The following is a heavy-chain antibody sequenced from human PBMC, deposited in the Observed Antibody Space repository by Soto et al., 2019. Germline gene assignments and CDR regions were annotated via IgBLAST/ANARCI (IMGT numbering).Heavy chain of an antibody. CDR2: IRSKAKNYAT. CDR1: GFTFSDSA. CDR3: TRHALGGTFFDY. V-gene: IGHV3-73*01. J-gene: IGHJ4*02. Sequence: EVQLVESGGGLVQPGGSLKLSCAASGFTFSDSAIHWVRQXXXXXXXWVGRIRSKAKNYATTYAASLKGRFTLSRDESKNTAYLEINSXKTXDTAVYYCTRHALGGTFFDYWGQGTLVTVSS. D-gene: IGHD3-16*01.